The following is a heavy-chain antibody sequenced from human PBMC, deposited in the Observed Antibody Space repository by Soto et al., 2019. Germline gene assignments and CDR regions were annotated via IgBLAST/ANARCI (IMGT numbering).Heavy chain of an antibody. CDR1: GFTFSSSW. CDR2: LYSDGTGT. V-gene: IGHV3-74*01. Sequence: EVQLVESGGGVVQPGGSLRLSCAASGFTFSSSWMNWVRQVPGKGLEWISRLYSDGTGTNYADSVKGRFTISRDNAKNTLYLQMNSLRVEDTAVYYCARVYSIAVGVAFDLWGQGVLVTVSS. J-gene: IGHJ4*02. CDR3: ARVYSIAVGVAFDL. D-gene: IGHD6-19*01.